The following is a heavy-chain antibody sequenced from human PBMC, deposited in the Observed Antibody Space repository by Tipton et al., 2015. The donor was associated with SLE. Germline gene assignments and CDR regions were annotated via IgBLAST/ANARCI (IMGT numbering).Heavy chain of an antibody. CDR2: IYHRGTT. Sequence: PGLVKPSETLSLTCTVSGYSISNGYYWAWIRQPPVKGLEWIGTIYHRGTTDYNPSLKRRVTISVDTSKNKFSLKLSSVTAADTAVYYCARLDDYSTYWGQGTLVTVSS. J-gene: IGHJ4*02. V-gene: IGHV4-38-2*02. D-gene: IGHD4-11*01. CDR3: ARLDDYSTY. CDR1: GYSISNGYY.